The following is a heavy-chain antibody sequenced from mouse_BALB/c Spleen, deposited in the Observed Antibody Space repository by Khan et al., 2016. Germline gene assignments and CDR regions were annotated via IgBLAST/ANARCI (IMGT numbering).Heavy chain of an antibody. V-gene: IGHV2-2*01. Sequence: QVQLKQSGPGLVQPSQSLSITCTVSGFSLTSNGVHWVRQSPGKGLEWLGVIWSGGSTDYNAAFISRLSISKDNSKSQVFFKMNSLQADETAICYCARKGGYFDYDCALDYWGQGTSVTVSS. J-gene: IGHJ4*01. CDR3: ARKGGYFDYDCALDY. CDR1: GFSLTSNG. D-gene: IGHD2-4*01. CDR2: IWSGGST.